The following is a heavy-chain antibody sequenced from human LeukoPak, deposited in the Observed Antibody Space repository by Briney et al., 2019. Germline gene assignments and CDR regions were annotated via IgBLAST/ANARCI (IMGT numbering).Heavy chain of an antibody. CDR3: ARAVLY. CDR2: IYHSGST. CDR1: GYSISSGYY. V-gene: IGHV4-38-2*02. D-gene: IGHD3-10*01. Sequence: SETLSLTCTVSGYSISSGYYWGWIRQPPGKGLEWIGSIYHSGSTYYNPSLKGRVTISVDTSKNQFSLKLSSLTAAYTAVYYCARAVLYWGQGTLVTVSS. J-gene: IGHJ4*02.